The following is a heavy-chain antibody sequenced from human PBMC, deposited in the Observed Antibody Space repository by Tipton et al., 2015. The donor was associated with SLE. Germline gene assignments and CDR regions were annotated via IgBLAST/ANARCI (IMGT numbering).Heavy chain of an antibody. Sequence: TLSLTCTVSGGSISSSSYYWGWIRQPPGKGLEWIGSIYYSGNTYYNPSLKSRVTISVDTSKNQFSLKLSSVTAADTAVYYCASVVVVAATHHAFDIWGQGTMVTVSS. CDR2: IYYSGNT. V-gene: IGHV4-39*07. CDR1: GGSISSSSYY. J-gene: IGHJ3*02. D-gene: IGHD2-15*01. CDR3: ASVVVVAATHHAFDI.